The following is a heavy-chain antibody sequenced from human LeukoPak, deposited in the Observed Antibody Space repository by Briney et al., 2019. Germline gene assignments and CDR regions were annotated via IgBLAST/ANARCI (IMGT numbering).Heavy chain of an antibody. Sequence: PSETLSLTCTVSGGSISSYYWSWIRQPPGKGLEWIGYIYYSGSTNYNPSLKSRVTISVDTSKNQFSLKLSSVTAADTAVYYCARRVSAIVVVVAAPDAFDIWGQGTMVTVSS. CDR3: ARRVSAIVVVVAAPDAFDI. J-gene: IGHJ3*02. D-gene: IGHD2-15*01. V-gene: IGHV4-59*08. CDR1: GGSISSYY. CDR2: IYYSGST.